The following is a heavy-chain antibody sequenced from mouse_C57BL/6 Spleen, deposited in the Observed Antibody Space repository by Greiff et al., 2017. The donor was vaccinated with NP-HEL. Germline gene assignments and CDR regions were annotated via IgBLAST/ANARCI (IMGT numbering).Heavy chain of an antibody. CDR1: GFSLTSYG. CDR2: IWRGGST. D-gene: IGHD2-3*01. CDR3: AKKDGYYAYAMDY. Sequence: VKLMESGPGLVQPSQRLSITCTVSGFSLTSYGVHWVRQSPGKGLEWLGVIWRGGSTDYNAAFMSRLSITKDNSKSQVFFKMNSLQADDTAIYYCAKKDGYYAYAMDYWGQGTSVTVSS. V-gene: IGHV2-5*01. J-gene: IGHJ4*01.